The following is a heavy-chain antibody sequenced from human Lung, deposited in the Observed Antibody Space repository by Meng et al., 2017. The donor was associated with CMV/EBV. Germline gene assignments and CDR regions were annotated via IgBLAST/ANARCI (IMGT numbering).Heavy chain of an antibody. CDR1: GYTFTAHY. CDR3: ARDNNWGPDY. V-gene: IGHV1-2*02. J-gene: IGHJ4*02. CDR2: IHPHRGDT. Sequence: ASXXVSCKASGYTFTAHYFHWVRQAPGQGLEWMGWIHPHRGDTNYAQQFQGRVTLTRDTSINTGYMELTRLTSDDTAVYYCARDNNWGPDYWGQGKLVTVPQ. D-gene: IGHD7-27*01.